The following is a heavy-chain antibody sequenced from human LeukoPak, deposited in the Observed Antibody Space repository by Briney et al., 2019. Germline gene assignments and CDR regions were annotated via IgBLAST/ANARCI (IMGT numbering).Heavy chain of an antibody. CDR3: ARKVPSAQSDF. CDR1: GFTFNAYS. Sequence: GGPLRLSCAVSGFTFNAYSVMWVRQAPGKGLEWVSSISESSYHIYYADSVKGRFTISRDNAKNSLYLQMNSLRADDTAVYYCARKVPSAQSDFWGQGTLVTVSS. CDR2: ISESSYHI. J-gene: IGHJ4*02. V-gene: IGHV3-21*01.